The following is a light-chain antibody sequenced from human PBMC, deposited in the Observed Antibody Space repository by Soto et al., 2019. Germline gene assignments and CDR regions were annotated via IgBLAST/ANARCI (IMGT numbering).Light chain of an antibody. Sequence: QSVLTQPPSASGTPRQRVTISCSGSSSNIGSNTVNWYQQLPGTAPKLLIYSNNQRPSGVPDRFSGSKSGTSASLAISGLQSEDEADYYCAAWDDSLHGYVFGTGTTSPS. CDR2: SNN. CDR3: AAWDDSLHGYV. J-gene: IGLJ1*01. V-gene: IGLV1-44*01. CDR1: SSNIGSNT.